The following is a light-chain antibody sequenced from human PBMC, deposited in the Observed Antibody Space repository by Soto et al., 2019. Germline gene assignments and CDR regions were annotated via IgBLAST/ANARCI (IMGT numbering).Light chain of an antibody. J-gene: IGKJ1*01. CDR3: QQYDSYPRT. Sequence: DIRMIQSPSSVSASVGDRVTITCRASHGINNYLAWFQQTPGKAPKSLIYTASTLQRGVPSRFSGTGSGTEFTLTINNLQPEDFGTYYCQQYDSYPRTFGQGTKVEIK. CDR2: TAS. V-gene: IGKV1-16*01. CDR1: HGINNY.